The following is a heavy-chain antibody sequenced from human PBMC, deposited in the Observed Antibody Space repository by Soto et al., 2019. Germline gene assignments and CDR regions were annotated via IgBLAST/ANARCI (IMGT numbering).Heavy chain of an antibody. V-gene: IGHV3-21*01. Sequence: GRSLRLSCAASGFTFSNYSMNWVRQAPGKGPEWVSSISSSSSYIYYADSVKGRFTISRDNAKNSLYLQMNSLRAEDTAVYYCARDDGSAQTVFDYWGQGTLVTVSS. CDR2: ISSSSSYI. CDR1: GFTFSNYS. D-gene: IGHD1-26*01. CDR3: ARDDGSAQTVFDY. J-gene: IGHJ4*02.